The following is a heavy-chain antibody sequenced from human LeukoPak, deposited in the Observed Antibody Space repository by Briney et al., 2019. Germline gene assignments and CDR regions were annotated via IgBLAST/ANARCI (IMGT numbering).Heavy chain of an antibody. CDR1: GFTSSNFW. CDR3: ARELSGTSSRHFDY. CDR2: INTDGNIT. V-gene: IGHV3-74*01. Sequence: GGPLRPSCEPPGFTSSNFWRHWVGQAPGRGPVWVSRINTDGNITTYADSVKGRFTISRDNAKNALHLQMNTLRAEDTAVYYCARELSGTSSRHFDYWGQGTLVTVSS. D-gene: IGHD2-2*01. J-gene: IGHJ4*02.